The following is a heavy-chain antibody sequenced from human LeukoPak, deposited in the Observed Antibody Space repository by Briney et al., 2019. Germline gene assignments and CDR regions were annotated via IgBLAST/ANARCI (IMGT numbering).Heavy chain of an antibody. CDR1: GYRFTSYW. Sequence: GESLKISCKGSGYRFTSYWIGWVRQMPGKGLEWMGIIYPGDSDTRYSPSFQGQVTISADKSISTAYLQWSSLKASDTAMYYCARLYYYDSSAYYPFDSWGQGTLVTVSS. CDR2: IYPGDSDT. V-gene: IGHV5-51*01. CDR3: ARLYYYDSSAYYPFDS. D-gene: IGHD3-22*01. J-gene: IGHJ4*02.